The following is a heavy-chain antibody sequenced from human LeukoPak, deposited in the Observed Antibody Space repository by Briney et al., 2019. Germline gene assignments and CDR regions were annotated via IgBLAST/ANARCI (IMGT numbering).Heavy chain of an antibody. CDR1: GFTFSSYS. J-gene: IGHJ4*02. Sequence: GGSLRLSCAASGFTFSSYSMNWVRQAPGKGLEEVSSISSSSSYIYYADSVKGRFTISRDNAKNSLYLQMNSLRAEDTAVYYCARAYYDILTGYYNGPLPDYWGQGTLVTVSS. D-gene: IGHD3-9*01. CDR2: ISSSSSYI. V-gene: IGHV3-21*01. CDR3: ARAYYDILTGYYNGPLPDY.